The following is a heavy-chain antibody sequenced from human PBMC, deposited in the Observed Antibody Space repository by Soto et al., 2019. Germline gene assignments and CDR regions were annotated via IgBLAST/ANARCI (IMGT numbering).Heavy chain of an antibody. D-gene: IGHD3-10*01. V-gene: IGHV3-53*01. Sequence: GALRLSCAASGFTVSSNYMSWVRQAPGKGLEWVSVIYSGGSTYYADSVKGRFTISRDNSKNTLYLQMNSLRAEDTAVYYCARDKKDYYGSGSYYKAAPYYYYGMDVWGQGTTVTVSS. CDR3: ARDKKDYYGSGSYYKAAPYYYYGMDV. J-gene: IGHJ6*02. CDR1: GFTVSSNY. CDR2: IYSGGST.